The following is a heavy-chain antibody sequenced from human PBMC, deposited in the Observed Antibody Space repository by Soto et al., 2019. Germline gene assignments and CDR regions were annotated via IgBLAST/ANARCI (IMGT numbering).Heavy chain of an antibody. CDR2: IYYSGST. Sequence: HPGKGLEWIGYIYYSGSTYYNPSLKSRVTISVDTYKNQFSLKLSSVTAADTAVYYCARDKGIAAARSHLHCFDLRGQRTLVTVSP. V-gene: IGHV4-31*02. D-gene: IGHD6-13*01. CDR3: ARDKGIAAARSHLHCFDL. J-gene: IGHJ5*02.